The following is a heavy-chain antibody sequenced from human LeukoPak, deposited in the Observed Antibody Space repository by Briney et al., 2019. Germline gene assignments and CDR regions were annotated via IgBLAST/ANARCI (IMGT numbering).Heavy chain of an antibody. CDR2: ISSSGSTI. J-gene: IGHJ4*02. CDR3: ARDAGGYYYSSGYSFQFDY. Sequence: GGSLRLSCAASGFTFSDYYMSWIRQAPGKGLEWVSYISSSGSTIYYADSVKGRFTISRDNAKNSLYLQMNSLRAEDTAVYYCARDAGGYYYSSGYSFQFDYWGQGTLVTVSS. CDR1: GFTFSDYY. V-gene: IGHV3-11*01. D-gene: IGHD3-22*01.